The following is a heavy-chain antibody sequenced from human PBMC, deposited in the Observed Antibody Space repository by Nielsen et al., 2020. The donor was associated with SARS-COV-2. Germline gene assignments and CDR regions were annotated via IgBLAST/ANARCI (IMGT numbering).Heavy chain of an antibody. CDR2: ISYDRSNK. D-gene: IGHD2-15*01. CDR3: ARDPGYCSGGSCYSAY. Sequence: GGSLRLSCAASGFTFSSYAMHWVRQAPGKGLEWVAVISYDRSNKYYADSVKGRFTISRDNSKNTLYLQMNSLRAEDTAVYYCARDPGYCSGGSCYSAYWGQGTLVTVSS. CDR1: GFTFSSYA. V-gene: IGHV3-30-3*01. J-gene: IGHJ4*02.